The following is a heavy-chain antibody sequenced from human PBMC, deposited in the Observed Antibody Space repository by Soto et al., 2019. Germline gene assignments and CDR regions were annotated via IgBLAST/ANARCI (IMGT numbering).Heavy chain of an antibody. J-gene: IGHJ6*02. CDR1: GYTLTELS. D-gene: IGHD2-8*01. Sequence: GASVKVSCKVSGYTLTELSMHWVRQAPGKGLEWMGGFDPEDGETIYAQKFQGRVTMTEDTSTDTAYMELSSLRSEDTAVYYCATPFGDCTNGVCHPNRNYYYGMDVWGQGTTVTVSS. CDR3: ATPFGDCTNGVCHPNRNYYYGMDV. CDR2: FDPEDGET. V-gene: IGHV1-24*01.